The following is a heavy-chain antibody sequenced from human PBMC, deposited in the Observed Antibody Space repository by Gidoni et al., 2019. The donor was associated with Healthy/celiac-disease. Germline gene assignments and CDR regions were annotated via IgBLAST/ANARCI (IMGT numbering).Heavy chain of an antibody. D-gene: IGHD2-15*01. CDR3: ASVCSGGSCYPDY. CDR1: GFTFSSYA. CDR2: ISYDGSNK. V-gene: IGHV3-30-3*01. Sequence: QVQLVESGGGVVQPGRSLRLSCAASGFTFSSYAMHWVRQAPGKGLEWVAVISYDGSNKYYADSVKGRFTISRDNSKNTLYLQMNSLRAEDTAVYYCASVCSGGSCYPDYWGQGTLVTVSS. J-gene: IGHJ4*02.